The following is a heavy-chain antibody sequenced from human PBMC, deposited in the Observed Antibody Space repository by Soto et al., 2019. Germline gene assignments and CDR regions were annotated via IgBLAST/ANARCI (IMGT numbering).Heavy chain of an antibody. V-gene: IGHV1-69*06. CDR1: GGTFSSYA. CDR3: AREYCSSTSCGDGMDV. Sequence: QVQLVQSGAEVKKPGSSVKVSCKASGGTFSSYAISWVRQAPGQGLEWMGGIIPIFGTANYAQKFQGRVTITADKSPSTAYMELSSLRSEDTAVYYCAREYCSSTSCGDGMDVWGQGTTVTVSS. CDR2: IIPIFGTA. J-gene: IGHJ6*02. D-gene: IGHD2-2*01.